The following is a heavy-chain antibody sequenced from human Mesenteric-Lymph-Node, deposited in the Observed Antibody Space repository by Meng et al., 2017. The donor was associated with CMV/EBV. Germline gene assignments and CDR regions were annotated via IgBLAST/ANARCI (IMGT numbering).Heavy chain of an antibody. Sequence: SLKISCAASGFNFDEYAMHWVRQAPGKGLEWVAGISWNSGNLGYADSVKGRFTISRDNVNISLYLQMDSLRLEDTALYYCAKDMGLEFFTYDGRAAFDIWGQGTTVTVSS. CDR2: ISWNSGNL. CDR3: AKDMGLEFFTYDGRAAFDI. D-gene: IGHD3-16*01. CDR1: GFNFDEYA. V-gene: IGHV3-9*01. J-gene: IGHJ3*02.